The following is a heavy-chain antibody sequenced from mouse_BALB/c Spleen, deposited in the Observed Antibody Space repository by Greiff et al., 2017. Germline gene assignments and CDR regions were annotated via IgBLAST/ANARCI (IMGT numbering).Heavy chain of an antibody. CDR2: ISSGGST. CDR1: GFTFSSYA. D-gene: IGHD1-1*01. V-gene: IGHV5-6-5*01. CDR3: ARGDYGREASFAY. Sequence: EVKLQESGGGLVKPGGSLKLSCAASGFTFSSYAMSWVRQTPEKRLEWVASISSGGSTYYPDSVKGRFTISRDNARNILYLQMSSLRSEDTAMYYCARGDYGREASFAYWGQGTLVTVSA. J-gene: IGHJ3*01.